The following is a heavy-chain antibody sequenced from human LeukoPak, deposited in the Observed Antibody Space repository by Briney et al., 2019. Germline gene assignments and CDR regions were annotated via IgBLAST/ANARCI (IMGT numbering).Heavy chain of an antibody. CDR1: GYTFTNYY. CDR2: INPSGGST. CDR3: ARSFGAFQQYSSSWYYYYMDV. J-gene: IGHJ6*03. Sequence: GASVKVSCKASGYTFTNYYMHWVRQAPGQGLQWMGIINPSGGSTSYAQKFQGRVTMTRDMSTSTVYMELSSLRAEDTAVYYCARSFGAFQQYSSSWYYYYMDVWGKGTTVTVSS. D-gene: IGHD6-13*01. V-gene: IGHV1-46*01.